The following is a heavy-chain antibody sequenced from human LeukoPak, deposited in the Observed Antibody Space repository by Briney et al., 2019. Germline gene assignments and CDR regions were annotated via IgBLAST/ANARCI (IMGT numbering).Heavy chain of an antibody. D-gene: IGHD3-3*01. CDR3: ASGITIFGVVYGHWQNAFDI. J-gene: IGHJ3*02. Sequence: GGSLRLSCAASGFTFSSYAMSWVRQAPGKGLEWVSAISGSGGSTYYADSVKGRFTISRDNSKNTLYLQMNSLRAEDTAVYYCASGITIFGVVYGHWQNAFDIWGQGTMVTVSS. CDR1: GFTFSSYA. V-gene: IGHV3-23*01. CDR2: ISGSGGST.